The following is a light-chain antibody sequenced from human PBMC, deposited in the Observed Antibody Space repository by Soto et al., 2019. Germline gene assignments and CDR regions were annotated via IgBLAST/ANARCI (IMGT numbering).Light chain of an antibody. CDR2: GAS. CDR3: QQCYNWPQWT. J-gene: IGKJ1*01. V-gene: IGKV3D-15*01. CDR1: QSVRSN. Sequence: EREMTQSPATLSVSPGERATLSCRASQSVRSNLAWYQQKPGQAPRLLIYGASNRATGIPARFSGSGSGTDFTLTISSLEPEDFAVYYCQQCYNWPQWTFGQGTKVDIK.